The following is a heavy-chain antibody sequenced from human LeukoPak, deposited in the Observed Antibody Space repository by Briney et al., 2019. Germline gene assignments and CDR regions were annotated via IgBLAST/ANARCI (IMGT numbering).Heavy chain of an antibody. Sequence: PGGSLRLSCAASGFTFSSFWMSWVRQAPGKGLEWVANIKQEGSEKYYVDSVRGRFTISRDNAKTSLYLQMNSLRAEDTAVYYCARDSQLYDQPIFDYWGQGTLVTVSS. V-gene: IGHV3-7*01. CDR1: GFTFSSFW. CDR2: IKQEGSEK. D-gene: IGHD5-18*01. CDR3: ARDSQLYDQPIFDY. J-gene: IGHJ4*02.